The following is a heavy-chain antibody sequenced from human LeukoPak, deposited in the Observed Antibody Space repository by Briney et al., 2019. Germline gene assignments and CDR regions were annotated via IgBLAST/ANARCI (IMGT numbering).Heavy chain of an antibody. CDR3: ATVNVVVPAATFDY. CDR1: GYTLTELS. Sequence: APVKPCYTLSGYTLTELSMHRVRQAPGKGLEWMGGFDPEDGETIYAQKFQGRVTMTEDTSTDTAYMELSSLRSEDTAVYYCATVNVVVPAATFDYWGQRTVVRVSS. V-gene: IGHV1-24*01. J-gene: IGHJ4*02. D-gene: IGHD2-2*01. CDR2: FDPEDGET.